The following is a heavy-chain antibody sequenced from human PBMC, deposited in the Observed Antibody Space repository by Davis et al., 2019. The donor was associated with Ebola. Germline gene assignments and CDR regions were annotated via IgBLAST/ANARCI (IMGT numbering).Heavy chain of an antibody. J-gene: IGHJ4*02. Sequence: SETLSLTCTVSGGSISSGGYYWSWIRQHPGKGLEWIGYIYYSGSTCYNPSLKSRVTISVDTSKNQFSLKLNSVTAADTAVYYCARFGLTGIIDYWGQGTLVTVSS. CDR2: IYYSGST. V-gene: IGHV4-31*03. CDR1: GGSISSGGYY. CDR3: ARFGLTGIIDY. D-gene: IGHD3-9*01.